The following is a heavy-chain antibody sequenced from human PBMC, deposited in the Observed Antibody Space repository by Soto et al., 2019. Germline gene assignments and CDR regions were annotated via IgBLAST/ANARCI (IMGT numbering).Heavy chain of an antibody. J-gene: IGHJ5*02. CDR2: ISAYNGNT. V-gene: IGHV1-18*01. Sequence: ASLKFYCKTSGYTNTRYGISWVRQAHGQGLEWMGWISAYNGNTNYAQKLQGRVTMTTDTSTSTAYMELRSLRSDDTAVYYCARSVKGRNTYYDFWSGWTNWFDPWGQGTLVTVSS. D-gene: IGHD3-3*01. CDR1: GYTNTRYG. CDR3: ARSVKGRNTYYDFWSGWTNWFDP.